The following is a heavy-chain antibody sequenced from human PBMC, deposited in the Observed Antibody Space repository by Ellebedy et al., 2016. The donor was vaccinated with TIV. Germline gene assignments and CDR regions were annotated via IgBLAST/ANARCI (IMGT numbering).Heavy chain of an antibody. D-gene: IGHD6-13*01. J-gene: IGHJ4*02. V-gene: IGHV3-7*01. CDR1: GFTFSSYG. Sequence: GGSLRLSCAASGFTFSSYGMHWVRQAPGKGLEWVANIKQDGSEKDCVDSVKGRFTISRDNAKNSLYLQMNSLRAEDTAVYFCARDLSGSLGRAAAGMGYFDYWGQGTLVTVSS. CDR2: IKQDGSEK. CDR3: ARDLSGSLGRAAAGMGYFDY.